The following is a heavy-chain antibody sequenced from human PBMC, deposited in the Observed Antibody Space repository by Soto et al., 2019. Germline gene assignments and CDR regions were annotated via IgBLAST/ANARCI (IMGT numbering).Heavy chain of an antibody. D-gene: IGHD1-1*01. CDR2: IFHSGTT. V-gene: IGHV4-4*02. J-gene: IGHJ4*02. CDR3: ARQLERGDPPEGFEY. CDR1: GGSISSSHW. Sequence: QVQLQESGPGLVKPSGTLSLTCAVSGGSISSSHWWSWVRQPPGKGLGWIGEIFHSGTTNYNPSLKSRVTRSGEKSKNPFALKLNSVTAADTSVYYCARQLERGDPPEGFEYWGQGTLATASS.